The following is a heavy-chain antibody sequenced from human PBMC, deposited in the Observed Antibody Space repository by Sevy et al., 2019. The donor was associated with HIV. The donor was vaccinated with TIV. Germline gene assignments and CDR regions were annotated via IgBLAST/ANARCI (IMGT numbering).Heavy chain of an antibody. J-gene: IGHJ4*02. Sequence: GGSLRLSCSVSGFTFNTYSFHWVRQAPGMGLEWVSVISSDGVNKYYADSVRGRFTISSDNSKSTLYLQMNNLRAGDTGVYYCARGGILVEGDDRTTPFDFWGQGTLVTVSS. CDR2: ISSDGVNK. D-gene: IGHD2-15*01. CDR1: GFTFNTYS. V-gene: IGHV3-30-3*01. CDR3: ARGGILVEGDDRTTPFDF.